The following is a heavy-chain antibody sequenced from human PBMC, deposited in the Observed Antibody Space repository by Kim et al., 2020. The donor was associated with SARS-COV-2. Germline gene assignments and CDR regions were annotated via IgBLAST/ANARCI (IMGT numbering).Heavy chain of an antibody. Sequence: GGSLRLSCAASGFTVSNNYMSWVRQAPGKGLEWVSVIYSGGTTYYADSVKGRFTISRDNFKNTLYLQMNSLRAEDTAVYYCARDRGEGNYNYYYGMYVWGQGTTVTVSS. J-gene: IGHJ6*02. CDR1: GFTVSNNY. D-gene: IGHD3-16*01. CDR3: ARDRGEGNYNYYYGMYV. CDR2: IYSGGTT. V-gene: IGHV3-53*01.